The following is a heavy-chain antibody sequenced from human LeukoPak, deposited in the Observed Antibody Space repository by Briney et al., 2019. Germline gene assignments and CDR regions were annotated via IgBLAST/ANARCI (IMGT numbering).Heavy chain of an antibody. V-gene: IGHV4-34*01. CDR3: ARFSTGPGY. J-gene: IGHJ4*02. D-gene: IGHD3-3*02. Sequence: SETLSLTCAVYGGSFSGYYWSWIRQPPGKGLEWIGEINHSGSTNYNPSLKSRVTISVDTSKSQFSLKLSSVTAADTAVYYCARFSTGPGYWGQGTLVTVSS. CDR2: INHSGST. CDR1: GGSFSGYY.